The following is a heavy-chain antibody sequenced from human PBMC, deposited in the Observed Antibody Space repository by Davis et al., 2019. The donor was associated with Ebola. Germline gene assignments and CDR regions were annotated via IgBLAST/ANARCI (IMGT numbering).Heavy chain of an antibody. J-gene: IGHJ6*03. Sequence: GESLKISCAASGFTFGSYSMNWVRQAPGKGLEWVSSISSSSSYIYYADSVKGRFTISRDNAKNSLYLQMNSLRAEDTAVYFCARESQQASLVLYYQYYYMDVWGKGTTVTVSS. CDR2: ISSSSSYI. CDR3: ARESQQASLVLYYQYYYMDV. D-gene: IGHD3-9*01. V-gene: IGHV3-21*01. CDR1: GFTFGSYS.